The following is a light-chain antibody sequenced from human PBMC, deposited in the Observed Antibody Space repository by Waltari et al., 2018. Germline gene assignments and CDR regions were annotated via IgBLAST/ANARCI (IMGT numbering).Light chain of an antibody. CDR1: NSDVGDYNS. J-gene: IGLJ1*01. V-gene: IGLV2-14*03. Sequence: QSALAQPASVSGSPGQSITISCSGTNSDVGDYNSVSWYQQFPGKAPQLLIYDGSSRPSGISNRFSGSKSGNTASLTISGLQAEDEADYYCSSYSTSTALDVFGTGTKVTVL. CDR2: DGS. CDR3: SSYSTSTALDV.